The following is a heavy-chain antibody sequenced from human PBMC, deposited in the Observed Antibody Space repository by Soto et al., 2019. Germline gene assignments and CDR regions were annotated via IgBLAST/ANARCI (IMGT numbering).Heavy chain of an antibody. D-gene: IGHD2-15*01. CDR2: ISYDGSNK. Sequence: GGSLRLSCAASGFTFSSYGMHWVRQAPGKGLEWVAVISYDGSNKYYADSVKGRFTISRDNSKNTLYLQMNSLRAEDTAVYYCAKGLKGYCRAEADYWGQGTLVTVSS. J-gene: IGHJ4*02. CDR1: GFTFSSYG. V-gene: IGHV3-30*18. CDR3: AKGLKGYCRAEADY.